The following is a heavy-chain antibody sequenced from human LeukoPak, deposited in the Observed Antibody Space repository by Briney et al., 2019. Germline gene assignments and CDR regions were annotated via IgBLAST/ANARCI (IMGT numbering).Heavy chain of an antibody. CDR1: GYTFTSYD. CDR3: ARGPSLDGVGATNDY. Sequence: ASVKVSCKASGYTFTSYDINWVRQATGQGLEWMGWINPNSGGTNYAQKFQGRVTMTRDTSISTAYMELSRLRSDDTAVYYCARGPSLDGVGATNDYWGQGTLVTVSS. V-gene: IGHV1-2*02. CDR2: INPNSGGT. D-gene: IGHD1-26*01. J-gene: IGHJ4*02.